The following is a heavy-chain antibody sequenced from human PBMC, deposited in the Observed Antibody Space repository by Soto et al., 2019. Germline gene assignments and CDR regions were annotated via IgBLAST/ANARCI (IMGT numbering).Heavy chain of an antibody. CDR2: IWYDGKT. Sequence: GGSLRLSCATSGINFFGHSMHWVRQAPGKGLEWVALIWYDGKTYYADAVKGRFTISRDTSTTTLFLEVQSLRPEDTAVYFCVRVRNNNDYRLDVWGQGTTVTVSS. CDR3: VRVRNNNDYRLDV. V-gene: IGHV3-33*02. CDR1: GINFFGHS. J-gene: IGHJ6*02. D-gene: IGHD4-17*01.